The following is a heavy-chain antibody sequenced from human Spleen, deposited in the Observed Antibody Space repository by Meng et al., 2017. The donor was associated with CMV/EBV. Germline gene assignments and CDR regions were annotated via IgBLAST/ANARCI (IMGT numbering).Heavy chain of an antibody. CDR1: GFTFSSSA. J-gene: IGHJ4*02. Sequence: SWAASGFTFSSSAMSWVRQATGKGLEWVSVIYSGGSSTYYADSVKGRFTISRDNSKNTLYLQMNSLRAEDTAVYYCAYSSSSDYFDYWGQGTLVTVSS. CDR3: AYSSSSDYFDY. D-gene: IGHD6-6*01. V-gene: IGHV3-23*03. CDR2: IYSGGSST.